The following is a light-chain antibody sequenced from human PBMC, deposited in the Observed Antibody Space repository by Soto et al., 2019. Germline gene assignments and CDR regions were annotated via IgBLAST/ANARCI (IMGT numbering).Light chain of an antibody. CDR2: DVS. J-gene: IGLJ1*01. CDR1: SSDVGGYNS. V-gene: IGLV2-14*01. Sequence: SVLTQPASVSGSPGQSIAISCTGTSSDVGGYNSVSWYQQYPGKAPKLMIHDVSNRPSGVSNRFSGSKSGNTASLTISGLQAEDEADYYCSSFTTSTSYVFGSGTKVSVL. CDR3: SSFTTSTSYV.